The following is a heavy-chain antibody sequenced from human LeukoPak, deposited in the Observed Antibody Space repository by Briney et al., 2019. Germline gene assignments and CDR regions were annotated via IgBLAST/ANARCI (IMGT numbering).Heavy chain of an antibody. Sequence: KPSETLSLTCTVSGGSISSSTYYWGWIRQPPGKGLEWIGSIYYSGSTNYNPSLKSRVTISVDTSKNQFSLNLSSVTAADTAVYYCARESAHYDSSGYFNAFDLWGQGTMVTVSS. V-gene: IGHV4-39*07. D-gene: IGHD3-22*01. CDR2: IYYSGST. J-gene: IGHJ3*01. CDR3: ARESAHYDSSGYFNAFDL. CDR1: GGSISSSTYY.